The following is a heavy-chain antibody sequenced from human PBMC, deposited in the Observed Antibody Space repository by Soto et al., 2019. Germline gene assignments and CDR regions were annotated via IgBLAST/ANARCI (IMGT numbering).Heavy chain of an antibody. D-gene: IGHD2-15*01. CDR1: GFNFRNYA. V-gene: IGHV3-23*01. CDR3: ARTGFCGGNICPYYFDY. CDR2: VTGSGGTT. Sequence: GGSLRLSCAASGFNFRNYAMSWVRQAPGTGLEWVSTVTGSGGTTYYADSVRGRITVSRDNSKNTVHLQVDSLRADDTAVYFCARTGFCGGNICPYYFDYWGQGTLVTVSS. J-gene: IGHJ4*01.